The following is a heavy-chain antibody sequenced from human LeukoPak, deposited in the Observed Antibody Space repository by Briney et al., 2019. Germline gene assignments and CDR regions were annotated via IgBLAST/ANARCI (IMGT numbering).Heavy chain of an antibody. CDR2: ISSSSSTI. CDR3: ARSSDFWSGRARRSGYFDY. CDR1: GFTFSSYS. V-gene: IGHV3-48*04. D-gene: IGHD3-3*01. Sequence: GGSLRLSCADSGFTFSSYSMNWVRQAPGKGLEWVSYISSSSSTIYYADSVKGPFTIPRDNAKNSLYLQMNSLRAEDTAVYYCARSSDFWSGRARRSGYFDYWGQGTLVTVSS. J-gene: IGHJ4*02.